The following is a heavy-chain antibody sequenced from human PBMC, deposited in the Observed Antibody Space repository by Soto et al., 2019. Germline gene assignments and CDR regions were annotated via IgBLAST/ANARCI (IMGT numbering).Heavy chain of an antibody. Sequence: GASVKVSCKASGGTFSSYTISWVRQAPGQGLEWMGRIIPILGIANYAQKFQGRVTITADKSTSTAYMELSSLRSEDTAVYYCARDRDILTGYYPLEGYYYYGMDVWGQGTTVTVSS. J-gene: IGHJ6*02. CDR3: ARDRDILTGYYPLEGYYYYGMDV. D-gene: IGHD3-9*01. CDR1: GGTFSSYT. V-gene: IGHV1-69*04. CDR2: IIPILGIA.